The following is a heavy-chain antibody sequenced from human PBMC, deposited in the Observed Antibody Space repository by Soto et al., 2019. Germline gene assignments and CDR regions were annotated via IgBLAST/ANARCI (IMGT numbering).Heavy chain of an antibody. Sequence: GGSLRLSCAASGFTFSGYAMNWVRQAPGKGLEWVSYIPSSSSTMYYADSVKGRFTISRENGKNSLYLQMHILRDEDMAVYSCARDVNYMDVWGKGTTVTVS. CDR1: GFTFSGYA. CDR2: IPSSSSTM. V-gene: IGHV3-48*02. J-gene: IGHJ6*03. CDR3: ARDVNYMDV.